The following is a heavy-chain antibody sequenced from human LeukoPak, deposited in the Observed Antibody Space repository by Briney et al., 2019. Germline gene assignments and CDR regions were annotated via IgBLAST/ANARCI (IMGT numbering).Heavy chain of an antibody. J-gene: IGHJ3*02. CDR3: ARDRSPRYYYDSSGRNNAFDI. CDR1: GFTFSSYS. CDR2: ISSSSSYI. Sequence: GGSLRLSCAASGFTFSSYSMNWVRQAPGKGLEWVSSISSSSSYIYYAGSVKGRFTISRDNAKNSLYLQMNSLRAEDTAVYYCARDRSPRYYYDSSGRNNAFDIWGQGTMVTVSS. D-gene: IGHD3-22*01. V-gene: IGHV3-21*01.